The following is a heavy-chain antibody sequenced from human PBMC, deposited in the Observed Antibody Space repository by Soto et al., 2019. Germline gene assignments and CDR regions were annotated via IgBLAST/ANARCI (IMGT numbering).Heavy chain of an antibody. D-gene: IGHD3-3*01. CDR1: GFIVSTYA. CDR3: AKLRFLEWLVNLDV. J-gene: IGHJ6*02. CDR2: ITGSVSEA. Sequence: LRLSCAASGFIVSTYAMTWVRQASGKGLEWVSGITGSVSEAHYADSVKGRFTISRDNSKNTVYLQMNSLRAEDTAIYYCAKLRFLEWLVNLDVWGQGTTVTVSS. V-gene: IGHV3-23*01.